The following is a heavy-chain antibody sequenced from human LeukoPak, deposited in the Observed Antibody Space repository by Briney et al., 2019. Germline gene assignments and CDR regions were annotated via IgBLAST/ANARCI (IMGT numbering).Heavy chain of an antibody. J-gene: IGHJ4*02. CDR3: AKARYCSSTSCSIFDY. V-gene: IGHV3-9*03. CDR1: GFTFDDYA. Sequence: GGSLRLSCAASGFTFDDYAMHWVRQAPGKGLEWVSGISWNSGSIGHADSVKGRFTISRDNAKNSLYLQMNSLRAEDMALYYCAKARYCSSTSCSIFDYWGQGTLVTVSS. D-gene: IGHD2-2*01. CDR2: ISWNSGSI.